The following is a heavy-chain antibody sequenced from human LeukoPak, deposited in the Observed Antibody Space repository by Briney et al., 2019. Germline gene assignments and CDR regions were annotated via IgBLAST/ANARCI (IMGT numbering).Heavy chain of an antibody. D-gene: IGHD6-13*01. CDR3: ARDSDSSSWHFDY. Sequence: SETLSLTCAVSGGSISSYYWSWIRQPPGKGLEWIGYIYYSGSTNYNPSLKNRVTISVDTSKNQYSLKLSSVTAADTAVYYCARDSDSSSWHFDYWGQGTLVAVSS. CDR1: GGSISSYY. V-gene: IGHV4-59*01. CDR2: IYYSGST. J-gene: IGHJ4*02.